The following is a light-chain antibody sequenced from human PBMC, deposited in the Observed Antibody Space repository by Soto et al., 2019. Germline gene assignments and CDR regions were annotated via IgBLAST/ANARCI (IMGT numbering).Light chain of an antibody. Sequence: DIHLTQSPSSLSASVGDRLTITYRDSESVSIWLAWYQQTPGKAPSLLXYDASTLEAGVPSRFSGSGSGTEFTLTISSLQPDDFANYDCEQYDSRSPWTFGQGTKVDIK. CDR1: ESVSIW. V-gene: IGKV1-5*01. J-gene: IGKJ1*01. CDR3: EQYDSRSPWT. CDR2: DAS.